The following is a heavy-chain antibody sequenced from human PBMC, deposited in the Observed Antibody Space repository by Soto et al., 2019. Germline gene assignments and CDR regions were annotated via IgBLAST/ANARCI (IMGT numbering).Heavy chain of an antibody. Sequence: GGSLRLSCAASGFTFSSYGMHWVRQAPGKGLEWVAVIWYDGSNKYYADSVKDRFTISRDNSKNTLYLQMNSLRAEDTAVYYCARGGYGVPPSYYYYYMDVWGKGTTVTVSS. CDR2: IWYDGSNK. V-gene: IGHV3-33*01. J-gene: IGHJ6*03. D-gene: IGHD4-17*01. CDR1: GFTFSSYG. CDR3: ARGGYGVPPSYYYYYMDV.